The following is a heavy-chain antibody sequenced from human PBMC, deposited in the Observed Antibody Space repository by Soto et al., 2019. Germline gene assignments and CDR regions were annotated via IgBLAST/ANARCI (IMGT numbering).Heavy chain of an antibody. CDR2: IYYSGTT. CDR1: GGSISSSDYY. CDR3: ARQAGELGYYMDV. D-gene: IGHD1-7*01. Sequence: QLQLQESGPGLVKPSETLSLTCTVSGGSISSSDYYWGWIRQPPGKGLEWIGAIYYSGTTYYSPSLQSRVTISVDTSKNQFSLKMRSVTAADTAVYFCARQAGELGYYMDVWGKGPTVTVSS. V-gene: IGHV4-39*01. J-gene: IGHJ6*03.